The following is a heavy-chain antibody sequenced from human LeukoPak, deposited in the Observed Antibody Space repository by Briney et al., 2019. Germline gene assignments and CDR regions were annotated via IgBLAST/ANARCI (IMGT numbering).Heavy chain of an antibody. CDR3: ARGPPPDFDY. CDR1: GGSISSYY. V-gene: IGHV4-4*07. CDR2: IYASGST. J-gene: IGHJ4*02. Sequence: SETLSLTCSVSGGSISSYYWSWIRQPAGKGLEWIGRIYASGSTDYNPSLKSRVTMSVDTSKNQISLKLSSVTAADTAVYYCARGPPPDFDYWGQGTLVTVST.